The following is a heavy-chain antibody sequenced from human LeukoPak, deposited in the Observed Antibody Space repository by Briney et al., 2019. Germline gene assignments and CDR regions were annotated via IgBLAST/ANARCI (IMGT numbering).Heavy chain of an antibody. CDR1: GFTFSSYS. CDR2: ISSSSSYI. V-gene: IGHV3-21*01. Sequence: PGGSLRLSCAASGFTFSSYSMNWVRQAPGKGLEWVSSISSSSSYIYYADSVKGRFTISRDNAKNSLYLQMNSLRAEDTAVYYCAASYGSGSYYPIHDYWGQGTLVTVSS. D-gene: IGHD3-10*01. J-gene: IGHJ4*02. CDR3: AASYGSGSYYPIHDY.